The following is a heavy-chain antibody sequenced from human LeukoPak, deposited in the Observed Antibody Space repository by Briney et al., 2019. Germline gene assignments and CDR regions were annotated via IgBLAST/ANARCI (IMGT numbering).Heavy chain of an antibody. D-gene: IGHD1-14*01. J-gene: IGHJ3*02. CDR3: ARDKGPEPENAFDI. V-gene: IGHV3-7*01. CDR1: GFTFSTYW. CDR2: IKQDGSEK. Sequence: GGSLRLSCEASGFTFSTYWMSWVRQAPGKGLEWVANIKQDGSEKYYVDSVKGRFTISRDNAKNSLYLQMNSLRAEDTAVYYCARDKGPEPENAFDIWGQGTMVTVSS.